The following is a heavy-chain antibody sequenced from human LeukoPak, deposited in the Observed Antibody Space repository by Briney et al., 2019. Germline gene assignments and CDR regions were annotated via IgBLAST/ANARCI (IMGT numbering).Heavy chain of an antibody. Sequence: ASVKVSCKASGGTFSSYEISWVRQAPGQGLEWMGGIIPMFGTAKYAQKFQGRVTMTTDTSTSTAYTELRSLRSDDTAVYYCATRSSGYYGYRLDYWGQGTLVTVSS. CDR1: GGTFSSYE. J-gene: IGHJ4*02. D-gene: IGHD3-22*01. CDR3: ATRSSGYYGYRLDY. V-gene: IGHV1-69*05. CDR2: IIPMFGTA.